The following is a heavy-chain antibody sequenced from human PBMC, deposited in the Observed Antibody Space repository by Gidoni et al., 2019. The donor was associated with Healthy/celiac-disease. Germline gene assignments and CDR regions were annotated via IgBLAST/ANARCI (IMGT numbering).Heavy chain of an antibody. V-gene: IGHV4-39*01. CDR1: GGSISSRRYS. Sequence: QLQLQESGPGLVKPSETLSLTCTVSGGSISSRRYSWGWIRQPPGKGLEWIGSISYSGSTYYNPSLKSRVTISVDTSKNQFSLKLSSVTAADTAVYYCARPAVVPAAKGAYAFDIWGQGTMVTVSS. D-gene: IGHD2-2*01. CDR3: ARPAVVPAAKGAYAFDI. CDR2: ISYSGST. J-gene: IGHJ3*02.